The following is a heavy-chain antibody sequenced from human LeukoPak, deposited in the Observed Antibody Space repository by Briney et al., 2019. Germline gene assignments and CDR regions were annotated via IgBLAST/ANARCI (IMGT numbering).Heavy chain of an antibody. CDR1: GYTFRHYG. CDR2: ISGGYNGDS. Sequence: SVKVSCKTSGYTFRHYGISWVRQAPGQGLEWMAWISGGYNGDSNYALKLRGRLTMTTDTSTSTAYMELRSLRSDDTAVYYCARDEKKYCSGGSCPAYFDYWGQGTLVTVSS. D-gene: IGHD2-15*01. CDR3: ARDEKKYCSGGSCPAYFDY. J-gene: IGHJ4*02. V-gene: IGHV1-18*01.